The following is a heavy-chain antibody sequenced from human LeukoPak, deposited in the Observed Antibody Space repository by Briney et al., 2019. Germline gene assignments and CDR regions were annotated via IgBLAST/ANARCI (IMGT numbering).Heavy chain of an antibody. V-gene: IGHV3-33*01. D-gene: IGHD6-19*01. Sequence: PGRSLRLSCAASGFTFTSYGMRWVRQAPGKGLEWVAVIWYDGSNKYYADSVKGRFTISRDNSKNTLYLQMNSLRAEDTAVYYCARGGIAVAGTRFDYWGQGTLVTVSS. CDR1: GFTFTSYG. J-gene: IGHJ4*02. CDR3: ARGGIAVAGTRFDY. CDR2: IWYDGSNK.